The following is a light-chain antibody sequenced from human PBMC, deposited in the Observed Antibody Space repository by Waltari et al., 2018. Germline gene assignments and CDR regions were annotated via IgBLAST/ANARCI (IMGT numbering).Light chain of an antibody. CDR2: GAS. CDR3: QQYHNWPPRT. CDR1: ESISRN. V-gene: IGKV3-15*01. Sequence: IEMTQSPATLSVSPGERVPLSCRASESISRNLAWYQQKPGQVPRLLFYGASTRATGVPARFSGSGSGTEFTLTISSLQSEDSAVYYCQQYHNWPPRTFGQGTKVEIK. J-gene: IGKJ1*01.